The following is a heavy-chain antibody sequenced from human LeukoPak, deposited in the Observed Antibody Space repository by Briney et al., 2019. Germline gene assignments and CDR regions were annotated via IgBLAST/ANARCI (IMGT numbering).Heavy chain of an antibody. CDR2: INHSRST. CDR3: ARHAGYYYDSSGYYYWYFDL. CDR1: GGSFSGYY. J-gene: IGHJ2*01. Sequence: SETLSLTCAVYGGSFSGYYWSWIRQPPGKGLEWIGEINHSRSTNYNPSLKSRVTISVDTSKNQFSLKLSSVTAADTAVYYCARHAGYYYDSSGYYYWYFDLWGRGTLVTVSS. V-gene: IGHV4-34*01. D-gene: IGHD3-22*01.